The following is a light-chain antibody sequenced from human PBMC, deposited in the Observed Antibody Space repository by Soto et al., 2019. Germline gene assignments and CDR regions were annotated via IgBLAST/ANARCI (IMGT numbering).Light chain of an antibody. CDR3: QQYNNWPPLT. CDR2: GAS. Sequence: EIVMTQSPATLSVSPGERATLSCRASQSVSSNLAWYQQKPGQAPRLLIYGASTRATGIPARFSGSGSGTEITLPIISLQSEDFAVYYCQQYNNWPPLTFGGGTKVEIK. J-gene: IGKJ4*01. V-gene: IGKV3-15*01. CDR1: QSVSSN.